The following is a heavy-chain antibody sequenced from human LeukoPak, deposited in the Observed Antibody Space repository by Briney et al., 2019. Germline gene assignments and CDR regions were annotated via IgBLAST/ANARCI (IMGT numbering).Heavy chain of an antibody. Sequence: SETLSLTCTVSGGSISGFYWSWIRQPPGKGLEWIGHIYYSGSTNYNPSLKSRATISVDTSKNQFSLKLRSVTAADTAVYYCARVGSGTWFDTWGQGTLVTVSS. D-gene: IGHD3-16*01. CDR1: GGSISGFY. J-gene: IGHJ5*02. V-gene: IGHV4-59*01. CDR2: IYYSGST. CDR3: ARVGSGTWFDT.